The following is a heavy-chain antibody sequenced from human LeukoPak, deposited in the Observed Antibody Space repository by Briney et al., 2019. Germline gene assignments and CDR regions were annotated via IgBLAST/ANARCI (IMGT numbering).Heavy chain of an antibody. CDR2: ISGRGSST. J-gene: IGHJ4*02. CDR3: AKAGMTV. D-gene: IGHD2-21*02. Sequence: GGSLRLSCAAPGFTFSSYAMSWVRQAPGKGLEWVSAISGRGSSTYYADSVKGRFSLSRDNSKNTLHLQMNSLRAEDTAVYYCAKAGMTVWGQGTLVTVSS. CDR1: GFTFSSYA. V-gene: IGHV3-23*01.